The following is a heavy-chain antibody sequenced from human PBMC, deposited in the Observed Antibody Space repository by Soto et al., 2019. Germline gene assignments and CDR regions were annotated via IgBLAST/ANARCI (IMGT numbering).Heavy chain of an antibody. CDR3: MARVYDLVGVLELLHH. Sequence: PGESMKNSWQGVGSTITNSFSSCFIHWVRQMTGKGLAWMGIIYPSASDTTYNPSFLGQITISADTSTSTAYLQWSSLKASDTAMYYFMARVYDLVGVLELLHHWGKGTLVTVSP. J-gene: IGHJ1*01. CDR2: IYPSASDT. V-gene: IGHV5-51*01. CDR1: GSTITNSFSSCF. D-gene: IGHD3-10*01.